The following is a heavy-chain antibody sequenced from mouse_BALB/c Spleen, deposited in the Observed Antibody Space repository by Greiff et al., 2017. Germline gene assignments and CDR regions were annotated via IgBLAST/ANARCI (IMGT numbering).Heavy chain of an antibody. CDR2: IYPGDGDT. D-gene: IGHD1-1*01. CDR3: ARYHYGSSRYFDV. J-gene: IGHJ1*01. V-gene: IGHV1-80*01. CDR1: GYAFSSYW. Sequence: QVQLQQSGAELVRPGSSVKISCKASGYAFSSYWMNWVKQRPGQGLEWIGQIYPGDGDTNYNGKFKGKATLTADKSSSTAYMQLSSLTSEDSAVYFCARYHYGSSRYFDVWGAGTTVTVSS.